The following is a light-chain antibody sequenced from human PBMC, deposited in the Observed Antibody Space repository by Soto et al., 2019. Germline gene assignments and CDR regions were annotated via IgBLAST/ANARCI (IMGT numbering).Light chain of an antibody. CDR1: QGISTY. CDR2: AAS. J-gene: IGKJ1*01. Sequence: DIQMTQSPSAMSASVGDRVTITCRASQGISTYLAWFQQKPGKAPKRLIYAASNLQSGVPSRFSGSVSGTEFTLTISSLQPEDFATYYCLQHNTYPRTFGRGTKVEIK. V-gene: IGKV1-17*03. CDR3: LQHNTYPRT.